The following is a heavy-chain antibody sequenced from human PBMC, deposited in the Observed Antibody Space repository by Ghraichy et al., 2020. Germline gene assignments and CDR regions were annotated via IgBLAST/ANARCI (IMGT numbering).Heavy chain of an antibody. J-gene: IGHJ1*01. V-gene: IGHV3-15*01. D-gene: IGHD6-19*01. Sequence: GGSLRLSCAASGFTFSNAWMSWVRQAPGKGLEWVGRIKSKTDGGTTDYAAPVKGRFTISRDDSKNTLYLQMNSLKTEDTAVYYCTTDRYSSGWYGFAEYFQHWGQGTLVTVSS. CDR2: IKSKTDGGTT. CDR3: TTDRYSSGWYGFAEYFQH. CDR1: GFTFSNAW.